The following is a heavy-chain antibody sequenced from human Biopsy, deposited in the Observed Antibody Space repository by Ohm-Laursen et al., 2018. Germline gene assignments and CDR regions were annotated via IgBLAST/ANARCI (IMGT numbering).Heavy chain of an antibody. D-gene: IGHD2-2*01. V-gene: IGHV4-59*08. Sequence: SDTLFLTCTVSGDSIGSYSWSWIRRPPGKGLEWIGYIEYSDKTYYNPSLESRVAFSVDTSKNQFSLRLMYVTAADTAVYYCARHRYCSSTSCSNSNYYFDFWGQGTLVTVSS. J-gene: IGHJ4*02. CDR1: GDSIGSYS. CDR3: ARHRYCSSTSCSNSNYYFDF. CDR2: IEYSDKT.